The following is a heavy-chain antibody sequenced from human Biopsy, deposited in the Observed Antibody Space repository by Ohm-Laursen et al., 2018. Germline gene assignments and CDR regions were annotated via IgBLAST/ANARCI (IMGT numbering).Heavy chain of an antibody. D-gene: IGHD6-6*01. CDR1: GFSVSSYD. V-gene: IGHV3-21*01. J-gene: IGHJ6*02. Sequence: SLRLSCAASGFSVSSYDMNWVRQAPGKGLEWISYISETSSHIYDADSVRGRFTVARDIAKNSLYLQLNSLRVEDTAVYYCARDSSRRAREGGMDVWGQGT. CDR3: ARDSSRRAREGGMDV. CDR2: ISETSSHI.